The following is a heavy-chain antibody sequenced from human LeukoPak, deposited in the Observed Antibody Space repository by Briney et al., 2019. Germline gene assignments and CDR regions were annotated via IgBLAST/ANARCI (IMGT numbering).Heavy chain of an antibody. V-gene: IGHV1-69*05. CDR3: ASTTRRDGYNYKAFDI. J-gene: IGHJ3*02. D-gene: IGHD5-24*01. Sequence: SVKVSCKASGGTFSSYAISWVRQAPGQGLEWMGRIIPIFGTANYAQKFQGRVTITTDKSTSTAYMELSSLRSEDTAVYYCASTTRRDGYNYKAFDIWGQGTMVTVSS. CDR1: GGTFSSYA. CDR2: IIPIFGTA.